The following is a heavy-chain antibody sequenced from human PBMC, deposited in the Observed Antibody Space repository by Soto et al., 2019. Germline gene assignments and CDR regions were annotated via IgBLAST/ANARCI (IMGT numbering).Heavy chain of an antibody. J-gene: IGHJ6*02. D-gene: IGHD1-26*01. V-gene: IGHV5-10-1*01. CDR3: ARPPLPGIVIPGGYNYHDGLDV. CDR2: IDPSDSYI. CDR1: GYSFTNYW. Sequence: GESLKISCKASGYSFTNYWINWVRQMPGKGLEWMGTIDPSDSYIIYSPAFQGHVTVSADKSISTAYLQWSSLKASDTAMYYCARPPLPGIVIPGGYNYHDGLDVWGQGTPVTVSS.